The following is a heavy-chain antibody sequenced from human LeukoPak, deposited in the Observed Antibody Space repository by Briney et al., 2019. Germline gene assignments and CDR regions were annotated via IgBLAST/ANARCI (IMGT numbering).Heavy chain of an antibody. Sequence: ASVKVSCTASGYTFTSYGISWVRQAPGQGLEWMGWISAYNGNTNYAHKLQGRVTMTTDASTSTAYWEWRSLRSDDTAVYYCARRGYYDSSGYYYYWGQGTLVTVSS. CDR2: ISAYNGNT. D-gene: IGHD3-22*01. CDR1: GYTFTSYG. CDR3: ARRGYYDSSGYYYY. V-gene: IGHV1-18*01. J-gene: IGHJ4*02.